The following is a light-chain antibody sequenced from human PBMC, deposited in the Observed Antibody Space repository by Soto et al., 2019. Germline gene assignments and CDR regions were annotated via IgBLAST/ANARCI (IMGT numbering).Light chain of an antibody. V-gene: IGKV1-5*03. CDR1: QTISSW. CDR3: QHYNSYSEA. J-gene: IGKJ1*01. CDR2: KAS. Sequence: IQIPQSPSTLSGSVGDRVTITCRASQTISSWLAWYQQKPGKAPKLLIYKASTLKSGVPSRFSGSGSGTEFTLTISRLQPDDFATYYCQHYNSYSEAFGRGTKVELK.